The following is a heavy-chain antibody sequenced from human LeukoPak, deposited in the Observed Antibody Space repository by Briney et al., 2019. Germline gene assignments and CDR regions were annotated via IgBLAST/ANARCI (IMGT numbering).Heavy chain of an antibody. CDR3: ARTPDRLDSPDY. CDR1: GYTFTGYY. Sequence: ASVKVSCKASGYTFTGYYMHWVRQAPGQGLEWMGWINPNSGGTNYAQKFQGRVTMTRDTSISTAYMELSRLRSDDTAVYYCARTPDRLDSPDYWGQGTLVTVSS. CDR2: INPNSGGT. J-gene: IGHJ4*02. D-gene: IGHD3-22*01. V-gene: IGHV1-2*02.